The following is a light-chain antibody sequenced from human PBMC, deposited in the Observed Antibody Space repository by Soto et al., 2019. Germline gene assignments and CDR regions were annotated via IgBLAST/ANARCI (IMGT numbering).Light chain of an antibody. V-gene: IGLV2-14*01. CDR2: EVS. J-gene: IGLJ2*01. CDR1: SSDVGGYNY. Sequence: QSALTQPASVSGSPGQSITISCTGTSSDVGGYNYFSWYQQHPGKAPKLMIYEVSNRPSGVSYRFSGSKSGNTASLTISGLQAEDEADYYCSSYTTSSTVIFGGGTQLTVL. CDR3: SSYTTSSTVI.